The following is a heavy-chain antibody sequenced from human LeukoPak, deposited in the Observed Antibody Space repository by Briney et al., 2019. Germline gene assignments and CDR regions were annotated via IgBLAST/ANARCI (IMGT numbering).Heavy chain of an antibody. Sequence: ASVKVSYKASGYTFTDYYMHWVRQAPGQGLEWMGWINPHSGGTKYAQKFQGRVTMTRDTSISTAYMDLSRLRSDDTAVYYCARSFLVVVTGWGRDASDIWGQGTMVTVSS. V-gene: IGHV1-2*02. D-gene: IGHD2-15*01. CDR2: INPHSGGT. J-gene: IGHJ3*02. CDR3: ARSFLVVVTGWGRDASDI. CDR1: GYTFTDYY.